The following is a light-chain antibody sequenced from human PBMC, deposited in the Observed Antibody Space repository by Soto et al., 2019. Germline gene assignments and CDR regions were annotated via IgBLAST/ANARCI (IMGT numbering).Light chain of an antibody. Sequence: IHMTQSPSTLSASVWDRVTVTCRASQSISSWLAWYQQRPGKAPNLLIYDASSLESGVPSRFSGSGSGTEFTLTISSLQPDDFATYYRQQYNSYSPTFGQGTKVDI. CDR3: QQYNSYSPT. J-gene: IGKJ1*01. CDR2: DAS. CDR1: QSISSW. V-gene: IGKV1-5*01.